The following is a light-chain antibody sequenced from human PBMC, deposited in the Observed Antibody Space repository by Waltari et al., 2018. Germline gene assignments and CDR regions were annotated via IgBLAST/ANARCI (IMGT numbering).Light chain of an antibody. CDR1: QGISTW. V-gene: IGKV1-5*03. J-gene: IGKJ2*01. CDR2: RAS. CDR3: QLYNSYVMYT. Sequence: DIQMSQSPSTLSASVGDRVTITCRASQGISTWLAWYQQKPGKAPKLLISRASTLGSGVPSRVAGSGSGTEFTLTISSLQPDDFGTYYCQLYNSYVMYTFGQGTKLDIK.